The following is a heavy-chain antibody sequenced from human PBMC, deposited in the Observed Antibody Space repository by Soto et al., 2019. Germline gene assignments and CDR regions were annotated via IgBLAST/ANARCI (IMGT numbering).Heavy chain of an antibody. V-gene: IGHV4-30-4*01. CDR1: GGSISSGDYY. D-gene: IGHD4-17*01. CDR3: ARGLSVTVTTPSYYFDY. CDR2: IYYSGST. Sequence: QVQLQESGPGLVKPSQTLSLTCTVSGGSISSGDYYWSWIRQPPGKGLEWIGYIYYSGSTHYNPSLRSRVTMSVDTSKNQFSLKLSSVTAADTAVYYCARGLSVTVTTPSYYFDYWGQGTLVTVSS. J-gene: IGHJ4*02.